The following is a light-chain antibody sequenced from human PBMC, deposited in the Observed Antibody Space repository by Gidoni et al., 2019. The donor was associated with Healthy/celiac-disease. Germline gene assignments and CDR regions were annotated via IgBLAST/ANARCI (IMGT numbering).Light chain of an antibody. Sequence: SYVLTQPPSVSVAPGQTARITCGGNNIGSKSVHCYQQKPGQAPVLVVYDDSDRPSGIPERFSGSNSGNTATLTISRVEAGDEADYYCQVWDSSSDLWVFGGGTKLTVL. CDR2: DDS. V-gene: IGLV3-21*02. CDR1: NIGSKS. CDR3: QVWDSSSDLWV. J-gene: IGLJ3*02.